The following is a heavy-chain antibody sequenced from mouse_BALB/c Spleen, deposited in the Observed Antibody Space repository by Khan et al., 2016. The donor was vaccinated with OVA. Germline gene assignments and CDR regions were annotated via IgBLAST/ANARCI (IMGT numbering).Heavy chain of an antibody. Sequence: VQLQESGPGLVVPSQSLSITCTVSGFSLTTYGVNWIRQPPGKGLEWLGVIWGDGSTNYHSALISRLSISKDNSKSQVFLKLNSLQTDDTATYYCAKWGDGSTYAMDYWGQGTSVTVSS. CDR2: IWGDGST. CDR3: AKWGDGSTYAMDY. J-gene: IGHJ4*01. V-gene: IGHV2-3*01. D-gene: IGHD2-3*01. CDR1: GFSLTTYG.